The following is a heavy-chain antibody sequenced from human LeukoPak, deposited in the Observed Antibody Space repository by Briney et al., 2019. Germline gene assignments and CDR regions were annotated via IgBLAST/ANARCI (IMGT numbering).Heavy chain of an antibody. D-gene: IGHD2-21*02. J-gene: IGHJ4*02. CDR2: IYYSGST. CDR1: GGSFSGYY. Sequence: SETLSLTCAVYGGSFSGYYWSWIRQPPGKGLEWIGYIYYSGSTNYNPSLKSRVTISVDTSKNQFSLKLSSVTAADTAVYYCARSGDYDQPFDYWGQGTLVTVSS. V-gene: IGHV4-59*01. CDR3: ARSGDYDQPFDY.